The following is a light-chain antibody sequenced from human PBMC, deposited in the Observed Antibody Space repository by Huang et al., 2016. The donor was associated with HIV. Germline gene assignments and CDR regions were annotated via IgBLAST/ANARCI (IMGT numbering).Light chain of an antibody. CDR3: QHYNNWPPLVT. CDR2: GAS. J-gene: IGKJ4*01. V-gene: IGKV3-15*01. CDR1: QSINSN. Sequence: EIVMTQSPATLSVSPGERATVSCRARQSINSNIAWYQQKPGQAPRLRIYGASTRATGVPARFRGSGSGTDFTLTISSLQSEDFAFYYCQHYNNWPPLVTFGGGTKVEIK.